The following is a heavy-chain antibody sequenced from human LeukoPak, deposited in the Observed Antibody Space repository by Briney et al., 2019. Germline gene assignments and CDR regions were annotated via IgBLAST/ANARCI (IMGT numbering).Heavy chain of an antibody. CDR2: ISAYIGNT. Sequence: ASVKVSCKASGYTFTSYGISWVRQAPGQGLEWMGRISAYIGNTNYAQKLQGRVTMTTDTSTSTAYMELRSLRSDDTAVYYCARDDYRAYYYYGMDVWGQGTTVTVSS. CDR1: GYTFTSYG. V-gene: IGHV1-18*01. J-gene: IGHJ6*02. CDR3: ARDDYRAYYYYGMDV. D-gene: IGHD4-11*01.